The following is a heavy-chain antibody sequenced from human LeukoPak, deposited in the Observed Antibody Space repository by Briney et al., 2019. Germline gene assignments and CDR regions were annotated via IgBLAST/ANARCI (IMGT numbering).Heavy chain of an antibody. CDR1: GFPFSSYA. Sequence: GALSPCYAASGFPFSSYAMSWIRPAPGKGVGWVSGISTSGGSTYYTDSVKGRVTISRDNSKNTLYLQMNSLRADDTAVYYCAKPVYGSGSPDYWGQGTLVTLSS. D-gene: IGHD3-10*01. CDR3: AKPVYGSGSPDY. V-gene: IGHV3-23*01. CDR2: ISTSGGST. J-gene: IGHJ4*02.